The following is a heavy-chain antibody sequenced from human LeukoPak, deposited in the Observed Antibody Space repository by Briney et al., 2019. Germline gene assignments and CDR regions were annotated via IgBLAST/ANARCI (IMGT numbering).Heavy chain of an antibody. V-gene: IGHV1-69*06. CDR1: GYTFTGYY. D-gene: IGHD6-19*01. Sequence: SVKVSCKASGYTFTGYYMHWVRQAPGQGLEWMGGIIPIFGTANYAQKFQGRVTITADKSTSTAYMELSSLRSEDTAVYYCARVIAVAGSNWFDPWGQGTLVTVSS. J-gene: IGHJ5*02. CDR3: ARVIAVAGSNWFDP. CDR2: IIPIFGTA.